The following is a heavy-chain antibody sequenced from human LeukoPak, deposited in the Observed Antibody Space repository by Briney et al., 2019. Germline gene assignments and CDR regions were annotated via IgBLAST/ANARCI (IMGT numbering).Heavy chain of an antibody. CDR1: GFTFSSYG. CDR2: ICSSSNNI. D-gene: IGHD5-24*01. Sequence: GGSLRLSCAASGFTFSSYGMNWVRQAPGKGLEWLSYICSSSNNIYYADSVKGRFTISRDNTKNSLYLQMNSLRAEDTAVYYCARDSGDGYNDSWYFDRWSGRTLVTVS. V-gene: IGHV3-48*04. J-gene: IGHJ2*01. CDR3: ARDSGDGYNDSWYFDR.